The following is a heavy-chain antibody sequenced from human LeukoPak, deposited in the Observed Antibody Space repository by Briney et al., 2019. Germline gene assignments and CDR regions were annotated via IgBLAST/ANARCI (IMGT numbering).Heavy chain of an antibody. CDR1: GGSISSSSYY. CDR3: ARQSKGIIVITDFRH. V-gene: IGHV4-39*01. J-gene: IGHJ1*01. D-gene: IGHD3-22*01. Sequence: PSETLSLTCTASGGSISSSSYYWGWIRQPPGKGLEWIGSIYYSGNTYYSPSLKSRVTISVDTSKNQFSLKLSSVTAADTAVYYCARQSKGIIVITDFRHWGQGTLVTVSS. CDR2: IYYSGNT.